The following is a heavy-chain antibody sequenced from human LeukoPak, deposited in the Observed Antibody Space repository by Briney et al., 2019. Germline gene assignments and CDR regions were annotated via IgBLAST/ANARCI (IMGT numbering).Heavy chain of an antibody. Sequence: PGGSLRLSCAASGFTFRSYSMHWVRQAPGKGLEWVSYISSTSCTIYYADSVKGRFTISRDNAKNSLYLQMNSLRDEDTAVYYCARAAPYYYDSSGYSAFDSWGQGTMVTVSA. V-gene: IGHV3-48*02. D-gene: IGHD3-22*01. CDR3: ARAAPYYYDSSGYSAFDS. CDR2: ISSTSCTI. J-gene: IGHJ3*02. CDR1: GFTFRSYS.